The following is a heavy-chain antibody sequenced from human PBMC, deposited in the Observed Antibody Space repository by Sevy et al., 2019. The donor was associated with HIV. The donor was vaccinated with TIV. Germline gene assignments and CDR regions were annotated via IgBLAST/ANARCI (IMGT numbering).Heavy chain of an antibody. V-gene: IGHV3-7*01. D-gene: IGHD2-2*01. CDR1: GFTFSSYW. Sequence: GGSQRLSCAASGFTFSSYWLNWVRQAPGKGLEWVANIKQDGSERYYVDSVKGRFTISRDNAKNSLYLQMNSLRAEDTAVYYCARGSFCSSASCYSGGYHYWGQGTLVTVSS. CDR3: ARGSFCSSASCYSGGYHY. J-gene: IGHJ4*02. CDR2: IKQDGSER.